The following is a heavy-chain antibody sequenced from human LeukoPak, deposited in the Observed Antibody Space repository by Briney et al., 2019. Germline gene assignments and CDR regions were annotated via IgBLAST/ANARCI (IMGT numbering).Heavy chain of an antibody. CDR1: RYSISSGYY. CDR2: IYHSGST. V-gene: IGHV4-38-2*01. Sequence: SETLSLTCAVSRYSISSGYYWGWIRQPPGKGLEWIGSIYHSGSTYYNPSLKSRVTISVDTSKNQFSLKLSSVTAADTAVYYCARRGLGSGWLSYDYWGQGTLVTVSS. D-gene: IGHD6-19*01. CDR3: ARRGLGSGWLSYDY. J-gene: IGHJ4*02.